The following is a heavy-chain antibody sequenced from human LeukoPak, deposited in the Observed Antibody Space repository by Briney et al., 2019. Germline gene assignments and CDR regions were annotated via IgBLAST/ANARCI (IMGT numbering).Heavy chain of an antibody. V-gene: IGHV3-23*01. Sequence: PSETLSLTCTVSGGSVSSGSYYWSWIRQPPGKGLEWVSAISRSGSSTDYADSVKGRFTISRDNSKNTLYLQMNSLRPEDTAVYYCAKGGDILTGYYLYWYFDLWGRGTLVTVSS. CDR1: GGSVSSGSYY. D-gene: IGHD3-9*01. J-gene: IGHJ2*01. CDR3: AKGGDILTGYYLYWYFDL. CDR2: ISRSGSST.